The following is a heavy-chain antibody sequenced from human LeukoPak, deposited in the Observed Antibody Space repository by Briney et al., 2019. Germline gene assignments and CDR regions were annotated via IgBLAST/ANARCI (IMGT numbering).Heavy chain of an antibody. V-gene: IGHV1-69*06. CDR3: AREGGTFHDAFDI. CDR2: IIPIFGTA. Sequence: ASVKVSRKASGGTFSSYAISWVRQAPGQGLEWMGGIIPIFGTANYAQKFQGRVTITADKSTSTAYMELSSLRSEDTAVYYCAREGGTFHDAFDIWGQGTMVTVSS. CDR1: GGTFSSYA. D-gene: IGHD1-26*01. J-gene: IGHJ3*02.